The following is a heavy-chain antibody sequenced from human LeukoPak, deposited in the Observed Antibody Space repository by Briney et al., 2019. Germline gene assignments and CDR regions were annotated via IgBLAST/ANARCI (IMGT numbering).Heavy chain of an antibody. CDR2: IIPILGIA. J-gene: IGHJ4*02. CDR1: GGTFCSYT. D-gene: IGHD6-13*01. Sequence: ASVKVSCKASGGTFCSYTIGWVRQAPGQGLEWMGRIIPILGIANYAQKFQGRVTITADKSTSTAYMELSSLRSEDTAVYYCATDLASIAAAGNSDYWGQGTLVTVSS. V-gene: IGHV1-69*04. CDR3: ATDLASIAAAGNSDY.